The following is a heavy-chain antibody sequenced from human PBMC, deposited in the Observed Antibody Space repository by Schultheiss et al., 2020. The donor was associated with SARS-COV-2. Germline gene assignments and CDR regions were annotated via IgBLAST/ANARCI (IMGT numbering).Heavy chain of an antibody. J-gene: IGHJ4*02. CDR3: ARGAKYCSSTSCYSWFFRYYFDY. D-gene: IGHD2-2*01. CDR2: ISYSGST. CDR1: GGSISSYY. V-gene: IGHV4-59*12. Sequence: SETLSLTCTVSGGSISSYYWSWIRQPPGKGLEWIGYISYSGSTNYNPSLKSRVTISVDTSKNQFSLKLSSVTAADTAVYYCARGAKYCSSTSCYSWFFRYYFDYWGQGTLVTVSS.